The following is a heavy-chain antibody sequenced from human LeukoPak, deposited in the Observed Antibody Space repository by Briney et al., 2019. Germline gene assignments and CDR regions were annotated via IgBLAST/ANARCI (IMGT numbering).Heavy chain of an antibody. CDR3: ARVARVDFGVVTYYYYYMDV. D-gene: IGHD3-3*01. CDR1: GGSISSSSYY. J-gene: IGHJ6*03. CDR2: IYYSGST. Sequence: TSETLSLTYTVSGGSISSSSYYWGWIRQPPGKGLEWIGSIYYSGSTYYNPSLKSRVTISVDTSKNQFSLKLSSVTAADTAVYYCARVARVDFGVVTYYYYYMDVWGKGTTVTVSS. V-gene: IGHV4-39*01.